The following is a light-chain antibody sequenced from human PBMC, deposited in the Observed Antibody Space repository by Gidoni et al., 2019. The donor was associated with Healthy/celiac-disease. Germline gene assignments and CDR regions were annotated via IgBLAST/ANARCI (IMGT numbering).Light chain of an antibody. CDR1: QLGDKY. CDR3: QAWDSSTGV. CDR2: QDS. J-gene: IGLJ2*01. V-gene: IGLV3-1*01. Sequence: SYELPQPPSVSVSPGQTASITCSGDQLGDKYACWYQQKPGQSPVLVIYQDSKRPSGIPERFSGSNSGNTATLTISGTQAMDEADYYCQAWDSSTGVFGGGTKLTVL.